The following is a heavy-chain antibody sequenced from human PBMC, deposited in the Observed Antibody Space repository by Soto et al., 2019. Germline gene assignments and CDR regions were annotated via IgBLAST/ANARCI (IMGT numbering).Heavy chain of an antibody. D-gene: IGHD5-18*01. J-gene: IGHJ4*02. CDR3: AKIFSPYSYGLWDWGSLDY. CDR1: GFTFSSYA. Sequence: GGSLRLSCAASGFTFSSYAMSWVRQAPGKGLEWVSAISGSGGSTYYADSVKGRFTISRDNSKNTLYLQMNSLRAEDTAVYYCAKIFSPYSYGLWDWGSLDYWGQGTLVTVSS. V-gene: IGHV3-23*01. CDR2: ISGSGGST.